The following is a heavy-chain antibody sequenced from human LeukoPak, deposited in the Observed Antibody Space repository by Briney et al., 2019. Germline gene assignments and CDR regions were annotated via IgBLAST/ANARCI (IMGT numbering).Heavy chain of an antibody. CDR3: ARGWDYYDYFDY. CDR1: GFTFSSYS. D-gene: IGHD3-10*01. Sequence: GGSLRLSCAASGFTFSSYSMNWVRQAPGKGLEWVSSISSSSSYIYYADSVKGRFTISRDNAKNSLYLQMNSLRAEDTAVYYCARGWDYYDYFDYWGQGTLVTVSS. J-gene: IGHJ4*02. V-gene: IGHV3-21*01. CDR2: ISSSSSYI.